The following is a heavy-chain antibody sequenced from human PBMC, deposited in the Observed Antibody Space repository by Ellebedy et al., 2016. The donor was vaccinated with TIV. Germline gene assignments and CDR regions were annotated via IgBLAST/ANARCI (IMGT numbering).Heavy chain of an antibody. CDR1: GYTFTDYY. CDR2: INPNSGGT. Sequence: AASVKVSCKASGYTFTDYYMHWVRQAPGQGLEWMGWINPNSGGTKYAQKFQGRVTITRDTSINTAYMELSRLRSDDTAGYYCARGVRANWFDPWGQGTLVTVSS. D-gene: IGHD4/OR15-4a*01. J-gene: IGHJ5*02. V-gene: IGHV1-2*02. CDR3: ARGVRANWFDP.